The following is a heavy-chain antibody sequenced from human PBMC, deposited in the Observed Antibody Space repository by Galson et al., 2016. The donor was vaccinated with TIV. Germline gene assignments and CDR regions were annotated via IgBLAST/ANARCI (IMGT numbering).Heavy chain of an antibody. CDR2: ISHDETTR. CDR1: GFDIRGYA. CDR3: TRVGLGFSLGSGFDP. D-gene: IGHD3-10*01. Sequence: SLRLSCAASGFDIRGYALHWVRQAPGKGLEWVASISHDETTRYADSVMGRFTISRDVSRRLMFLQLNSLRVEGTAPYRCTRVGLGFSLGSGFDPWGQGTLVSVSS. V-gene: IGHV3-30*04. J-gene: IGHJ5*02.